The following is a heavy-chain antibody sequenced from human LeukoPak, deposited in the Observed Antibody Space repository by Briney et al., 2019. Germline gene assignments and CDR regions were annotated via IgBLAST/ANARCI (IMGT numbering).Heavy chain of an antibody. CDR3: ARDRSDLGISGAFDI. Sequence: ASVKVSYKASGYTFTGYYMHWVRQAPGQGLEWMGWINPNSGGTNYAQKFQGRVTMTRDTSISTAYMELSRLRSDDTAVYYCARDRSDLGISGAFDIWGQGTMVTVSS. CDR2: INPNSGGT. V-gene: IGHV1-2*02. CDR1: GYTFTGYY. D-gene: IGHD7-27*01. J-gene: IGHJ3*02.